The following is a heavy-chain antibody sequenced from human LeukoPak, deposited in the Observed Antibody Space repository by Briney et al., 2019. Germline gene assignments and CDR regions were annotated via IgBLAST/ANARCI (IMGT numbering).Heavy chain of an antibody. D-gene: IGHD6-13*01. J-gene: IGHJ6*03. CDR3: AKEGSSWYDAYYYYYMDV. Sequence: SGGSLRLSCAASGFTVRSHSMTWVRQAPGKGLEWVSVISGSGGSTYYADSGKGRFTISRDNSKNTLYLQMNSLRAEDTAVYYCAKEGSSWYDAYYYYYMDVWGKGTPVTSSS. CDR2: ISGSGGST. CDR1: GFTVRSHS. V-gene: IGHV3-23*01.